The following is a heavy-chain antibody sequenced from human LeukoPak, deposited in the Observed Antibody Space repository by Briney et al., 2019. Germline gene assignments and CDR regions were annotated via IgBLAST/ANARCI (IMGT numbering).Heavy chain of an antibody. J-gene: IGHJ4*02. Sequence: ASVKLSCKTSGYTFNTYDINWVRQATGQGPEWMGWMNPNSGNTGYAQKFQGRVTMTRNTSISTAYMELSSLRSEDTAVYYCARATYGSGSFNKFYFDYWGQGTLVTVSS. CDR2: MNPNSGNT. V-gene: IGHV1-8*01. D-gene: IGHD3-10*01. CDR3: ARATYGSGSFNKFYFDY. CDR1: GYTFNTYD.